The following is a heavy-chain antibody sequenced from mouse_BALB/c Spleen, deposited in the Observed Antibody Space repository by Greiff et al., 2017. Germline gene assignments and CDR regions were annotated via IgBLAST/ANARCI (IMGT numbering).Heavy chain of an antibody. V-gene: IGHV1S12*01. CDR2: IYPRDGST. Sequence: VQLQQSGPELVKPGASVKISCKASGYTFTSYYIHWVKQRPGQGLEWIGYIYPRDGSTNYNEKFKGKATLTADTSSSTAYMQLSSLTSEDSAVYFCAGDYAYYFDYWGQGTTLTVSS. D-gene: IGHD2-4*01. CDR1: GYTFTSYY. J-gene: IGHJ2*01. CDR3: AGDYAYYFDY.